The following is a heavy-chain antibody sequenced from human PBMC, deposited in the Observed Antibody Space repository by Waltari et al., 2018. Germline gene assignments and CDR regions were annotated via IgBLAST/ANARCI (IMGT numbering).Heavy chain of an antibody. J-gene: IGHJ4*02. D-gene: IGHD3-16*01. CDR3: AKDSLSYDYVPSSSDY. V-gene: IGHV3-30*18. Sequence: QVQLVESGGGVVRPGRSLRLSCAASGFTFSSYGMHWVRQAPGKGLEWVAVISYDGSNKYYADSVKGRFTISRDNSKNTLYLQMNSLRAEDTAVYYCAKDSLSYDYVPSSSDYWGQGTLVTVSS. CDR2: ISYDGSNK. CDR1: GFTFSSYG.